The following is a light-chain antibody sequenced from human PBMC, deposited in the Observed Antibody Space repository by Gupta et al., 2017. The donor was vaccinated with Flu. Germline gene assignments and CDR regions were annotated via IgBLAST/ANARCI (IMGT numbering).Light chain of an antibody. CDR3: EASDDSRSGAVV. CDR2: RNN. Sequence: QSVLTQPPSASGTPGQRVTISCSGSSSNIGSNYVYWYQQLPGTAPKLLIYRNNQRPSGGPDRVSCSKSGTSAALAISGLRAEEEADYYCEASDDSRSGAVVFGGGTKLTVL. J-gene: IGLJ2*01. CDR1: SSNIGSNY. V-gene: IGLV1-47*01.